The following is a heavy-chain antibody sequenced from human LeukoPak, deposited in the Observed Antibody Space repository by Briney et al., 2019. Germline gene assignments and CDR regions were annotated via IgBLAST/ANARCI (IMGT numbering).Heavy chain of an antibody. CDR3: ARERIAPRLRYYYYGMDV. Sequence: SETLSLTCAVYGGSFSGYYWSWIRQPPGKGLEWIGEINHSGSTNYDPSLKSRVTISVDTSKNQFSLKLSSVTAADTAVYYCARERIAPRLRYYYYGMDVWGQGTTVTVSS. D-gene: IGHD2/OR15-2a*01. J-gene: IGHJ6*02. CDR2: INHSGST. CDR1: GGSFSGYY. V-gene: IGHV4-34*01.